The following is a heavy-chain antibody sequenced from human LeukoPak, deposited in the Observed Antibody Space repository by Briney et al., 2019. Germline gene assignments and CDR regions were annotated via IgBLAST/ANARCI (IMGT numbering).Heavy chain of an antibody. V-gene: IGHV3-7*05. CDR2: IKDDGSEK. D-gene: IGHD2-15*01. CDR1: GFTFSSHW. J-gene: IGHJ4*02. Sequence: GGSLRLSCAGSGFTFSSHWMNWVRQAPGKGLEWVASIKDDGSEKHFLDSVNGRFAISRDNAKNSLYLQMSSLRAEDTAVYYCAKPISAYCSGGSCYEFNYWGQGTLVTVSS. CDR3: AKPISAYCSGGSCYEFNY.